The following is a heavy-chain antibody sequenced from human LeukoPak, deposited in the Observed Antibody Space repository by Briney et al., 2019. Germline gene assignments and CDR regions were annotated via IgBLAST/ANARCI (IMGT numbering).Heavy chain of an antibody. Sequence: SETLSLTCAVYGGSFSGYYWSWIRQPPGKGLEWIGEINHSGSTNYNPSLKSRVTISVDTSKNQFSLKLSSVTAADTAVYYCARLLDSYLHDYWGQGTLVTVSS. V-gene: IGHV4-34*01. CDR1: GGSFSGYY. CDR3: ARLLDSYLHDY. D-gene: IGHD5-18*01. CDR2: INHSGST. J-gene: IGHJ4*02.